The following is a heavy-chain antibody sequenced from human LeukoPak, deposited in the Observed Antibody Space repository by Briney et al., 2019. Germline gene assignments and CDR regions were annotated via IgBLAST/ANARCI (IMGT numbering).Heavy chain of an antibody. J-gene: IGHJ3*01. V-gene: IGHV4-39*01. CDR3: ARLRAMAGHRGGFDF. CDR2: VYYTGNT. CDR1: GDSISYHNYY. D-gene: IGHD6-19*01. Sequence: SGTLSLTCAVSGDSISYHNYYWDWIRQPPGKGLEWIGTVYYTGNTYYNPSLKSRVAISVDTSKNQFSLQLTSMTAADTAVYYCARLRAMAGHRGGFDFWGRGTMVTVSS.